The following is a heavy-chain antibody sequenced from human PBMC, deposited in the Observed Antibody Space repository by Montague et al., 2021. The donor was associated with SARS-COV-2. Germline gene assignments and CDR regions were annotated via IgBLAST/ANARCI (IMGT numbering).Heavy chain of an antibody. V-gene: IGHV4-4*02. CDR2: IYRTGNT. CDR3: ASPKEGSGYYRPFDY. D-gene: IGHD3-22*01. Sequence: SETLPLTCGVSGASVTSTNWWSWVRQPTGKGLEWIGEIYRTGNTNYSPSLKNRVSISLDKSKNQLSLRLNSVTAADTAVYYCASPKEGSGYYRPFDYWGQGILVTVSS. CDR1: GASVTSTNW. J-gene: IGHJ4*02.